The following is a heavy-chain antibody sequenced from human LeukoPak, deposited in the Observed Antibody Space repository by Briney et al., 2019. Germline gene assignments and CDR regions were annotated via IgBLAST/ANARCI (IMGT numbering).Heavy chain of an antibody. CDR2: IIPIFGTA. CDR3: ARGGMYYYYMDV. Sequence: SVKVSCKASGGTFSSYAISWVRQAPGQGLEWMGGIIPIFGTADYAQKFQGRVTITTDESTSTAYMELSSLRSEDTAVYYCARGGMYYYYMDVWGKGTTVTVSS. V-gene: IGHV1-69*05. J-gene: IGHJ6*03. CDR1: GGTFSSYA. D-gene: IGHD5-12*01.